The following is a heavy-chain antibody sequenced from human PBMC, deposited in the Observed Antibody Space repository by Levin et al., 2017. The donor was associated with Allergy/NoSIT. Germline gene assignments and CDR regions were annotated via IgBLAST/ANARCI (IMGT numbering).Heavy chain of an antibody. V-gene: IGHV3-30*18. CDR2: ISYDGSIE. D-gene: IGHD6-13*01. CDR1: GFTFSSYG. CDR3: AKTRSIWSLPGDS. Sequence: GGSLRLSCAASGFTFSSYGMHWVRQAPGKGLEWVAVISYDGSIEHYADSVKGRFAISRDNSKNTLYLQMNSLRPEDTALYYCAKTRSIWSLPGDSWGQGTLVTVSS. J-gene: IGHJ4*02.